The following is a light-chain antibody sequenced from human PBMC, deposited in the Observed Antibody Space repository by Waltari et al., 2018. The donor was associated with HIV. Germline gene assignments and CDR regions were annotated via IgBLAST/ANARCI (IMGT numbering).Light chain of an antibody. Sequence: QSALTQPRSVSGSPGQSVTISCTGTSSDFRGYHYVSWYHQPPGKAPNVLIYDASERPSGVPDRFSASKSGYTASLTISGLQAEDEGDYYCCSYERTYSYYACGTGTKVTVL. J-gene: IGLJ1*01. CDR2: DAS. CDR3: CSYERTYSYYA. CDR1: SSDFRGYHY. V-gene: IGLV2-11*01.